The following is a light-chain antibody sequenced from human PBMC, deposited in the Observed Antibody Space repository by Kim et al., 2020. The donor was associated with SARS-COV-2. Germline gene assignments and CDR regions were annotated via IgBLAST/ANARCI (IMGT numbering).Light chain of an antibody. CDR2: KAS. J-gene: IGKJ2*01. CDR3: QQHFSYPHT. Sequence: SVSVGDRVTIPRRASQGINTGLARYQQKPEKAPKLLIYKASTLDTGVPSRFSGSGSETEFTLTISRLQPDDFATYFCQQHFSYPHTFGQGTKLEI. CDR1: QGINTG. V-gene: IGKV1-5*03.